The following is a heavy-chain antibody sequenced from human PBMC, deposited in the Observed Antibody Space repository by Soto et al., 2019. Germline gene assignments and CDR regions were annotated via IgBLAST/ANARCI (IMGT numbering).Heavy chain of an antibody. J-gene: IGHJ6*02. Sequence: SETLSLTCAVYGGSFSGYYWSSIRQPPGKGLEWIGEINHSGSTNYNPSLKSRVTISVDTSKNQFSLKLSSVTAADTAVHYCARFSQYYYYYGMDVWGQGTTVTVSS. V-gene: IGHV4-34*01. CDR1: GGSFSGYY. CDR3: ARFSQYYYYYGMDV. CDR2: INHSGST.